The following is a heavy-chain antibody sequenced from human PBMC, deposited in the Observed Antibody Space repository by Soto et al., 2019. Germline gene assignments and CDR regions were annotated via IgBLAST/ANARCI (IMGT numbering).Heavy chain of an antibody. V-gene: IGHV4-39*01. J-gene: IGHJ5*02. CDR2: IYYSGST. D-gene: IGHD2-2*01. Sequence: SETLSLTCTVSGGSISSSSYYWGWIRQPPGKGLEWIGSIYYSGSTYYNPSLKSRVTISVDTSKNQFSLKLSSVTAADTAVYYCARRGGGIVVVPAATDFFWFDPWGQGTLVTVSS. CDR3: ARRGGGIVVVPAATDFFWFDP. CDR1: GGSISSSSYY.